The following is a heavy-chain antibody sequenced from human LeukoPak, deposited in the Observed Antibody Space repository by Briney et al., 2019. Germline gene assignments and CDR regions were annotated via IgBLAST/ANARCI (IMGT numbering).Heavy chain of an antibody. CDR3: ARFILGTSRYGDYFDY. CDR2: INTDGSST. CDR1: GFTFSYYS. D-gene: IGHD2-2*01. J-gene: IGHJ4*02. V-gene: IGHV3-74*01. Sequence: GGSLRLSCAASGFTFSYYSVNWVRQAPGKGLVWVSRINTDGSSTSYADSVKGRFTISRDNAKNTLHLQMNSLRAEDTAVYYCARFILGTSRYGDYFDYWGQGTLVTVSS.